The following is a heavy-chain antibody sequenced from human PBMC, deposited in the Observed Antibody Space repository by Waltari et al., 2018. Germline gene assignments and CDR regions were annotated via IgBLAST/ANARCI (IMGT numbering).Heavy chain of an antibody. J-gene: IGHJ5*02. D-gene: IGHD2-15*01. CDR3: ARGVVAATRGVDP. CDR1: GGSISSHY. CDR2: IYCSGST. Sequence: QVQLQESGPGLVKPSETLSLTCTVSGGSISSHYWSWIRQPPGKGLEWIGYIYCSGSTNYNPSLKSRVTISVDTSKNQFSLKLSSVTAADTAVYYCARGVVAATRGVDPWGQGTLVTVSS. V-gene: IGHV4-59*11.